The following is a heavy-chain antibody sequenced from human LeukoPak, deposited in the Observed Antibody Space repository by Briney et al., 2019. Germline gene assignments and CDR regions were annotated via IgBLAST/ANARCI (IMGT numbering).Heavy chain of an antibody. D-gene: IGHD3-10*01. CDR1: GFTLSTYT. Sequence: PGGSLRLSCAASGFTLSTYTMNWVRQAPGKGLEWVSSISSSSSYIYYADSVKGRFTISRDNAKNSLYLQMNSLRAEDTAVYYCATGGGDGCFDDWGQGTLVTVSS. CDR2: ISSSSSYI. CDR3: ATGGGDGCFDD. J-gene: IGHJ4*02. V-gene: IGHV3-21*01.